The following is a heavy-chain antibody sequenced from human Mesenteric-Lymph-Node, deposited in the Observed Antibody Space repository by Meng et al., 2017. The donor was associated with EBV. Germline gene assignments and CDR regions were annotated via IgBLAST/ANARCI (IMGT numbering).Heavy chain of an antibody. D-gene: IGHD4-23*01. V-gene: IGHV1-18*01. J-gene: IGHJ4*02. CDR1: GYSFSSYG. CDR2: ISGYNGHT. CDR3: ARERDYGGNFYYFDY. Sequence: QFFLVQSGAEVKKPXXSAKVSXKASGYSFSSYGIGWVRQAPGQGLEWMGWISGYNGHTKYAQKFQGRLTMTTDTSTNTAYMELRSLKSDDTAVYYCARERDYGGNFYYFDYGGQGTLVTVSS.